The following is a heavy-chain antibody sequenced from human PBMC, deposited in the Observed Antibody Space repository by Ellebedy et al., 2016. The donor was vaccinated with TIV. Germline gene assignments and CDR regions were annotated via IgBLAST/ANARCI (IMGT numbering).Heavy chain of an antibody. CDR1: GFTFNDYG. V-gene: IGHV3-30*18. D-gene: IGHD1-1*01. J-gene: IGHJ5*01. CDR2: ISYDGDNV. Sequence: GESLKISXTGSGFTFNDYGIHWVREGPDKGLEWLAVISYDGDNVYYGDSVKGRCTISRDSSKNTVSLQMSSLRPEDTAVYYCAKDLHRNAWTNYFDAWGHGTLVTVSS. CDR3: AKDLHRNAWTNYFDA.